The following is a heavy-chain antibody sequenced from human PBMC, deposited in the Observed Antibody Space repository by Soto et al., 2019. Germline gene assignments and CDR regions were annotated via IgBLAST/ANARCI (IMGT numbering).Heavy chain of an antibody. D-gene: IGHD1-1*01. Sequence: EVQLVESGGGLVQPGGSLRLSCVASGFTSDDYAMHWVRQVPVKGLEWVSGIYWYSNRVDYADSVKGRFTTYRDNAKNSLYLQMDYLRTEDTAFYYCVKDLQPGGADYWGQGTLVTVSS. CDR3: VKDLQPGGADY. V-gene: IGHV3-9*02. CDR1: GFTSDDYA. CDR2: IYWYSNRV. J-gene: IGHJ4*02.